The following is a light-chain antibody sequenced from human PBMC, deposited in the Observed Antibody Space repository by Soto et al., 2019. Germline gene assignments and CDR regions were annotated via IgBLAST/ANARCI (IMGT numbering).Light chain of an antibody. V-gene: IGKV1-27*01. CDR1: QGISNY. Sequence: DIQMTQSPSSLSASVGDRITITCRASQGISNYLAWYQQRPGKVPKLLIYAASGLLPGVPSRFSGSGSGTDFTLTISSLQPEDVATYCCQNYKTAPRTFGQGTKVGI. J-gene: IGKJ1*01. CDR2: AAS. CDR3: QNYKTAPRT.